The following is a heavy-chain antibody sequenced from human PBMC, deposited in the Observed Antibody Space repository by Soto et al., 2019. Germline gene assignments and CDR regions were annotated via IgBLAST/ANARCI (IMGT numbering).Heavy chain of an antibody. CDR3: ASTKDETLYFDY. CDR1: GDSISISSYY. D-gene: IGHD2-15*01. Sequence: QLQLQESGPGLVKPSETLSLTCSVSGDSISISSYYWGWVRQPPGKGLEWIGSIHYSGSTHYNPSPQSRVTISGDASKTQFSLKLGSVTAADTAMYYCASTKDETLYFDYWGQGNLVTVSS. J-gene: IGHJ4*02. V-gene: IGHV4-39*01. CDR2: IHYSGST.